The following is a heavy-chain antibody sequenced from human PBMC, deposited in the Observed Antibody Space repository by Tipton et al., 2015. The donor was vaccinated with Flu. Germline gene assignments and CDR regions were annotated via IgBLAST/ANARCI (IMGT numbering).Heavy chain of an antibody. CDR3: ARDRGVVVTAASFDY. D-gene: IGHD2-21*02. Sequence: QSGAEVKKPGASVKVSCKASGYTFTSYGISWVRQAPGQGLEWMGWISAYNGNTNYAQKLQGRVTMTTDTSTSTAYMELRSLRSDDTAMYYCARDRGVVVTAASFDYWGQGTLVTVSS. V-gene: IGHV1-18*01. J-gene: IGHJ4*02. CDR2: ISAYNGNT. CDR1: GYTFTSYG.